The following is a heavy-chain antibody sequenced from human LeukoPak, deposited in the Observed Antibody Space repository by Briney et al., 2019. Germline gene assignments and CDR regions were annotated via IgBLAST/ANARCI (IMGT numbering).Heavy chain of an antibody. Sequence: SETLSVTCAVHGGSFSGYYRSWIRQPPGKGLEWIGEINHSGSTNYNPSLKSRVTISVDTSKNQFSLKLSSVTAADTAVYYCARDPPLDSSGYWGQGTLVTVSS. CDR3: ARDPPLDSSGY. J-gene: IGHJ4*02. V-gene: IGHV4-34*01. D-gene: IGHD3-22*01. CDR1: GGSFSGYY. CDR2: INHSGST.